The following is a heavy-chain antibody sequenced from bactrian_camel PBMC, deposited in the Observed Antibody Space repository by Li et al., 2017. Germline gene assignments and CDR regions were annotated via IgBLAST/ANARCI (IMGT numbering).Heavy chain of an antibody. V-gene: IGHV3S9*01. CDR1: GDTIGRYC. J-gene: IGHJ6*01. Sequence: VQLVESGGGAVQTGGSLRLSCVASGDTIGRYCMGWFRQIPDQEREGVAGIENDVSTSYADSVKGRFTISHDNAKNTVYLQMNSLKPEDTAVYYCVREQKSGDYAPAFGYWGQGTQVTVS. CDR2: IENDVST. D-gene: IGHD4*01. CDR3: VREQKSGDYAPAFGY.